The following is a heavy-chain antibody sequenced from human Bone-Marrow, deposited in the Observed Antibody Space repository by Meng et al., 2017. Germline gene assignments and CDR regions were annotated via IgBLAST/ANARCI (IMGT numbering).Heavy chain of an antibody. V-gene: IGHV1-18*01. J-gene: IGHJ4*02. CDR3: ARDTWVQTYYDILTGYYTGDYFDY. CDR2: ISAYNGNT. Sequence: ASVKLSCEASVYTFTSYGISWVRQAPGQGLEWMGWISAYNGNTNYAQKLQGRVTMTTDTSTSTAYMELRSLRSDDTAVYYCARDTWVQTYYDILTGYYTGDYFDYWGQGTLVTVSS. CDR1: VYTFTSYG. D-gene: IGHD3-9*01.